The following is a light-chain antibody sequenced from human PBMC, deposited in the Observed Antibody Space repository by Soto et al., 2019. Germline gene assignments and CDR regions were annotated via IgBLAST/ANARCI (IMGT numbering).Light chain of an antibody. V-gene: IGKV3-20*01. J-gene: IGKJ5*01. CDR1: QSISSTF. Sequence: EIVLTQSPSTLSGSPGERATLSCRASQSISSTFLAWYQQRPGQAPRLLIYGASTRAAGIPDRFSGSGSGTEFTLTISSLQPDDFATYYCQQYNSYSPMYTFGQGTRLEIK. CDR3: QQYNSYSPMYT. CDR2: GAS.